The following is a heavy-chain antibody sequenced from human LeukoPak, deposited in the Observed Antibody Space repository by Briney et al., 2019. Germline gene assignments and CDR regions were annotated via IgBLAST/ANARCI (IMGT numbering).Heavy chain of an antibody. CDR1: GYTFTGYY. D-gene: IGHD3-3*01. CDR3: ARGYYDFWSGYSKTWRSNYFDY. V-gene: IGHV1-2*02. J-gene: IGHJ4*02. Sequence: GASVKVSCKASGYTFTGYYMHWVRQAPGQGLEWMVWINPNSGGTNYAQKFQGRVTMTRDTSISTAYMELSRLRSDDTAVYYCARGYYDFWSGYSKTWRSNYFDYWGQGTLVTVSS. CDR2: INPNSGGT.